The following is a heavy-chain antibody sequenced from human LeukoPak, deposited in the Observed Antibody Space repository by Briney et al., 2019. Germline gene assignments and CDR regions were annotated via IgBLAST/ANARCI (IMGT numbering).Heavy chain of an antibody. V-gene: IGHV4-59*01. CDR3: ARSGVDYDFWSGYYLYDAFDI. J-gene: IGHJ3*02. CDR1: GASISSYY. CDR2: IYYSGST. D-gene: IGHD3-3*01. Sequence: KSSETLSLTCTVSGASISSYYWSWLRQPPGKGLEWIGYIYYSGSTNYNPSLKSRVTISVDTSKNQFSLKLSSVTAADTAVYYCARSGVDYDFWSGYYLYDAFDIWGQGTMVTVSS.